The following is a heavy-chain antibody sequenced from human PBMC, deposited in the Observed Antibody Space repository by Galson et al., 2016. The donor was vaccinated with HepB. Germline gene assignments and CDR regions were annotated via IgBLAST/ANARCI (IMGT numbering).Heavy chain of an antibody. CDR2: INAGNDNT. Sequence: SVKVSCKASGYTFTSYTIHWVRQAPGQRLEWMGWINAGNDNTKYSQKLQGRVTITRDTSASTAYMGLSSLRSEDTAVYYCAREAGVRGSYYYNPPDYWGQGTLVTVSS. CDR3: AREAGVRGSYYYNPPDY. CDR1: GYTFTSYT. J-gene: IGHJ4*02. V-gene: IGHV1-3*01. D-gene: IGHD1-26*01.